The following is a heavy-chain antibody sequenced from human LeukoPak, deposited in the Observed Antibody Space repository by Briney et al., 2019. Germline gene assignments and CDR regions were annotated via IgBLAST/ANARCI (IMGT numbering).Heavy chain of an antibody. CDR2: ISSSSGYI. CDR1: GFTFSSYS. CDR3: TINTYSSSSYVDY. J-gene: IGHJ4*02. D-gene: IGHD6-6*01. V-gene: IGHV3-21*01. Sequence: GGSLRLSCAASGFTFSSYSMNWVRQAPGKGLEWVSSISSSSGYIYYADSVKGRFTISRDNAKNSLYLQMNSLRAEDTAVYYCTINTYSSSSYVDYWGQGTLVTVSS.